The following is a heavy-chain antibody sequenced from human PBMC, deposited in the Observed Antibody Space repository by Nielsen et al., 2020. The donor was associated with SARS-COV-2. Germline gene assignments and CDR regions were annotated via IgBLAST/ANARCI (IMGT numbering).Heavy chain of an antibody. CDR1: GFTFSGSA. Sequence: GESLKISCAASGFTFSGSAMHWVRQASGKGLEWVGRIRSKANSYATAYAASVKGRFTISRDDSKNTAYLQMNSLKTEDTAVYYCTGMGDIVVVPAINYGMDVWGQGTTVTVPS. J-gene: IGHJ6*02. CDR3: TGMGDIVVVPAINYGMDV. V-gene: IGHV3-73*01. CDR2: IRSKANSYAT. D-gene: IGHD2-2*01.